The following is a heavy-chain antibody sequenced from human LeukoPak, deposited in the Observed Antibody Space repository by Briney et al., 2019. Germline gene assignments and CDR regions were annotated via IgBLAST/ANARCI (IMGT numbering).Heavy chain of an antibody. CDR2: ISSSSREI. J-gene: IGHJ6*03. V-gene: IGHV3-21*01. Sequence: GGSLRLSCVVSGFSFSTYSMSWVRQAPGKGLEWVSCISSSSREIYYADSVKGRFTISRDNAKNALYLKMNSLRAEDKAVYYCARSGYDFWSGPKKENYYMDVWGKGTTVTVSS. D-gene: IGHD3-3*01. CDR3: ARSGYDFWSGPKKENYYMDV. CDR1: GFSFSTYS.